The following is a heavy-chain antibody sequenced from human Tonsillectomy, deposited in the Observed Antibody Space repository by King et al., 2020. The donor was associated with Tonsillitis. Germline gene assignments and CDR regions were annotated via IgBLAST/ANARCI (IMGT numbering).Heavy chain of an antibody. CDR3: ARFSPGDGDPYYFDY. D-gene: IGHD7-27*01. Sequence: QLQESGPGLVKPSQTLSLTCTVSGGSISSGGYYWSWILQHPGKGLEWIGYIYYSGSTYYNPSPKSRVTISVDTSKNQFSLKLSSVPAADTAVYYCARFSPGDGDPYYFDYWGQGTLVTVSS. J-gene: IGHJ4*02. V-gene: IGHV4-31*03. CDR1: GGSISSGGYY. CDR2: IYYSGST.